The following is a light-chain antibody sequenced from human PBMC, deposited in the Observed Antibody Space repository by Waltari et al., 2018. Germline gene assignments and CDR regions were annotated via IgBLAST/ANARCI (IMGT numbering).Light chain of an antibody. Sequence: QSALTQPPSASGSPGQSVTISCTGTSSDVGGYNYVSWYQQYPGKAPKVMIYEVSKRPSGVPDRLSGSKSGNTASLTVSGLQAEDEADYYCSSYAGNNNLVFGGGTKLTVL. CDR1: SSDVGGYNY. J-gene: IGLJ2*01. CDR2: EVS. CDR3: SSYAGNNNLV. V-gene: IGLV2-8*01.